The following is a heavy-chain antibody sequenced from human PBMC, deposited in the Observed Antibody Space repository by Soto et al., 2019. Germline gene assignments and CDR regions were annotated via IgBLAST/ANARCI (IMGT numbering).Heavy chain of an antibody. D-gene: IGHD6-19*01. Sequence: QVQLVESGGGVVQPGRSLRLSCAASGFTFSSYAMQWVRQAPGKGLEWVAVISYDGSNKYYGDCVKGRFTISRDNSKNTLYLQMNRLSAEDKAVYYCARDLGYSSCDEDHWGQGTLVTVSS. J-gene: IGHJ4*02. CDR1: GFTFSSYA. CDR3: ARDLGYSSCDEDH. V-gene: IGHV3-30-3*01. CDR2: ISYDGSNK.